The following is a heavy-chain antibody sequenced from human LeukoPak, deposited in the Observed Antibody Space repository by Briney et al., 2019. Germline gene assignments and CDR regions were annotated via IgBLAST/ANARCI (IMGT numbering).Heavy chain of an antibody. V-gene: IGHV3-30*03. CDR3: ATARDPEAYAGTENLGYCSGGSCHHDAFDI. CDR1: GFTVSNSY. J-gene: IGHJ3*02. Sequence: GGSLRLSCAASGFTVSNSYMTWVRQAPGKGLEWVAVISYDGSNKYYADSVKGRFTISRDNSKNTLYLQMNSLRAEDTAVYYCATARDPEAYAGTENLGYCSGGSCHHDAFDIWGQGTMVTVSS. CDR2: ISYDGSNK. D-gene: IGHD2-15*01.